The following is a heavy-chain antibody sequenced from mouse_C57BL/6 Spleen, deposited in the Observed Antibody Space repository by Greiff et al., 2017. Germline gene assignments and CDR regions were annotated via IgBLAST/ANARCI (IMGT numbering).Heavy chain of an antibody. CDR2: ISSGGSYT. J-gene: IGHJ2*01. D-gene: IGHD1-1*01. CDR3: ASPGDGY. Sequence: EVMLVESGGDLVKPGGSLKLSCAASGFTFSSYGMSWVRQTPDKRLEWVATISSGGSYTYYPDSVKGRFTISRDNAKNTLYLQMSSLKSEDTAMYYCASPGDGYWGQGTTLTVSS. V-gene: IGHV5-6*02. CDR1: GFTFSSYG.